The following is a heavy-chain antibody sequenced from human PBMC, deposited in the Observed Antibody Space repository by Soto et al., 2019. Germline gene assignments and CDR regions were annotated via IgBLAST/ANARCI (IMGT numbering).Heavy chain of an antibody. CDR2: ISSSGSTI. J-gene: IGHJ6*02. Sequence: PGGSLRLSCAASGFTFSDYYMSWIRQAPGKGLEWVSYISSSGSTIYYADSVKGRFTISRDNAKNSLYLQMNSLRAEDTAVYYCARDLAPVVDWNWGGVYYYYYGMDVWGQGTTVTVSS. V-gene: IGHV3-11*01. CDR3: ARDLAPVVDWNWGGVYYYYYGMDV. CDR1: GFTFSDYY. D-gene: IGHD1-7*01.